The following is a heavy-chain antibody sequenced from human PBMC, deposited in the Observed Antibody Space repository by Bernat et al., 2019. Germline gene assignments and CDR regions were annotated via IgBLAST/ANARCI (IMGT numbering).Heavy chain of an antibody. Sequence: EVQVLESGGGSVQPGGSLRLSCAASGFRFSNYGITWVRQAPGKGLEWVSGISKSGSSTYYADSVKGRFTISRDNSKNTLYLQINSLRAEDTAVYYCAKVYGDYLSSYFGLDVWGRGTTVTVSS. CDR3: AKVYGDYLSSYFGLDV. D-gene: IGHD4-17*01. J-gene: IGHJ6*02. V-gene: IGHV3-23*01. CDR1: GFRFSNYG. CDR2: ISKSGSST.